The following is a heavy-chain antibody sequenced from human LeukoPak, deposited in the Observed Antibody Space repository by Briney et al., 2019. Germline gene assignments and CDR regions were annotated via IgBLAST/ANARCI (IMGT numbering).Heavy chain of an antibody. D-gene: IGHD3-22*01. CDR1: GFTFDDYA. J-gene: IGHJ3*02. CDR3: AKDMTSSGYYKAFDI. Sequence: GGSLRLSCAASGFTFDDYAMHWVRQAPGKGLEWVSGISWNSGSIGYADSVKGRFTISRDNAKNSLYLQMNSLRAEDTALNYCAKDMTSSGYYKAFDIWGQGTMVTVSS. CDR2: ISWNSGSI. V-gene: IGHV3-9*01.